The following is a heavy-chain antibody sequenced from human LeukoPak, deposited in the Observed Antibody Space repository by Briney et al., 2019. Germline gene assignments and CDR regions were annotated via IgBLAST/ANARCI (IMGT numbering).Heavy chain of an antibody. CDR3: GRVDEGCEYRPTED. Sequence: GGSLRLSCAVSGFSFSNYWMSWVRQAPGKGLEWVANINKDGSEKNYVDSVKGRFTISRDNAKNSLYLQMNSLRVEDTAVYYCGRVDEGCEYRPTEDWGQGTLVTVS. D-gene: IGHD4-11*01. CDR2: INKDGSEK. V-gene: IGHV3-7*01. J-gene: IGHJ4*02. CDR1: GFSFSNYW.